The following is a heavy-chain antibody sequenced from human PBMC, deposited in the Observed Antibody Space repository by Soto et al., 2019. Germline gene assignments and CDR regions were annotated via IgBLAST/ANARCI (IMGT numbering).Heavy chain of an antibody. CDR3: ASQHYYDSSGYYVVY. CDR1: GGSISSSSYY. J-gene: IGHJ4*02. CDR2: ISYSGST. V-gene: IGHV4-39*01. Sequence: PSETLSLTCTVSGGSISSSSYYWGWIRQSPEKGLEWIASISYSGSTYYNPTLKSRLIISVDTSKNQFSLKLSSVTAADTAVYYCASQHYYDSSGYYVVYWGQGTLVTVSS. D-gene: IGHD3-22*01.